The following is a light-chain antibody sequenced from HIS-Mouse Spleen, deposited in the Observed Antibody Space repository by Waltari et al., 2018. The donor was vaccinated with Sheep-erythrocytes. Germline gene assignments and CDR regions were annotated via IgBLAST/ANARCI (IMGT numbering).Light chain of an antibody. CDR3: SSYTSSSTWV. CDR1: SSDVGGYNY. J-gene: IGLJ3*02. V-gene: IGLV2-14*01. CDR2: EVR. Sequence: QSALTQPASVSGSPGQSITISCTGTSSDVGGYNYVSWYQPHPGKAPKLMIYEVRNRASGVANRFSGSKAGNTASLTISGLQAEDEADYYCSSYTSSSTWVFGGGTKLTVL.